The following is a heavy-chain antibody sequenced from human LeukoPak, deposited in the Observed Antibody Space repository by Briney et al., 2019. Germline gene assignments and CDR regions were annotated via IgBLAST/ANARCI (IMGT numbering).Heavy chain of an antibody. Sequence: ASVKVSCKASGYTFTGYYMHWVRQASGQGLEWMGWINPNSGGTNYAQKFQGRVTMTRDTSISTAYMELSRLRSDDTAVYYCARRIAARREYYFDYWAQGTLVTVSS. D-gene: IGHD6-6*01. CDR1: GYTFTGYY. CDR3: ARRIAARREYYFDY. V-gene: IGHV1-2*02. J-gene: IGHJ4*02. CDR2: INPNSGGT.